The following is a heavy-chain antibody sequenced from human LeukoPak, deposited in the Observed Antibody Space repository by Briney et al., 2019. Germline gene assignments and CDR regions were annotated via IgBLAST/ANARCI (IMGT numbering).Heavy chain of an antibody. Sequence: SETLSLTCTVSGGSISGSSYYWGWIRQPPGKRLELIGSKYYSGNSYYNPSLKSRASISVDTSKNQFSLKLSSVTAADTAVYYSARLYYYYGMDVWGQGTTVTVSS. V-gene: IGHV4-39*01. J-gene: IGHJ6*02. CDR3: ARLYYYYGMDV. CDR2: KYYSGNS. CDR1: GGSISGSSYY.